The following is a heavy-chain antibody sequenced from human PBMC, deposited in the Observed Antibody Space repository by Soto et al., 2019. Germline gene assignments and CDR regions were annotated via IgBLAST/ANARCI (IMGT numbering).Heavy chain of an antibody. J-gene: IGHJ4*02. D-gene: IGHD3-10*01. V-gene: IGHV4-31*03. CDR1: GGSISSGGYY. CDR3: ARDSLESAGFDY. CDR2: IYYSGSN. Sequence: SGTLSLTCTVSGGSISSGGYYWSWIRQHPGKGLEWIGYIYYSGSNYYNPSLKSRVTISVDTSKNQFSLKLSSVTAADTAVYYFARDSLESAGFDYWGQGTLVTVSS.